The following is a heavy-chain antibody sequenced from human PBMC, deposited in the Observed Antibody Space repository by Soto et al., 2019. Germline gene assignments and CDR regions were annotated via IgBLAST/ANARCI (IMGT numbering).Heavy chain of an antibody. V-gene: IGHV1-69*02. CDR2: IIPILGIA. Sequence: QVQLVQSGAEVKKPGSSVKVSCKASGGTFSSYTISWVRRAPGQGLEWMGRIIPILGIANYAQKFQGRVTITADKSTSTAYMELSSLRSEDTAVYYCANDLGYCSGGSCYSFYHWGQGTLVTVSS. J-gene: IGHJ4*02. CDR1: GGTFSSYT. D-gene: IGHD2-15*01. CDR3: ANDLGYCSGGSCYSFYH.